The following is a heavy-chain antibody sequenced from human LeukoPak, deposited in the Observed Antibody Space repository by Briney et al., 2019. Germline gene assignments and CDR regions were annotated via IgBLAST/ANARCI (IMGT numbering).Heavy chain of an antibody. D-gene: IGHD3-10*01. Sequence: ASVKVSCRAPGYTFTGYYMHWVRQAPGQGLEWMGWINPNSGGTNYAQKFQGRVTMTEDTSTDTAYMELSSLRSEDTAVYYCATDRGDYWGQGTLVTVSS. J-gene: IGHJ4*02. CDR1: GYTFTGYY. V-gene: IGHV1-2*02. CDR3: ATDRGDY. CDR2: INPNSGGT.